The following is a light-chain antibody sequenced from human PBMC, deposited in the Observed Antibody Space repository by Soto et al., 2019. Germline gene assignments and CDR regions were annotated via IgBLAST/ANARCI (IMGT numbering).Light chain of an antibody. CDR2: GAS. Sequence: EIVLTQSPGTLSLSPGERATLSCRASQTLSSSYLAWYQQKPGRAPRLLIYGASSRATGIPDRFSGSGSGTDFTLTINRLEPEDFEVYYCQQYGSSPLTFGQGTKVEIK. CDR3: QQYGSSPLT. J-gene: IGKJ1*01. V-gene: IGKV3-20*01. CDR1: QTLSSSY.